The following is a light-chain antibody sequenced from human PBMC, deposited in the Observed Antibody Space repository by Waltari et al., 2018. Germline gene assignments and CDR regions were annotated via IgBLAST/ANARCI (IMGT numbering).Light chain of an antibody. CDR3: QHYVSIPST. CDR2: GAS. CDR1: HSVSRS. V-gene: IGKV3-20*01. J-gene: IGKJ1*01. Sequence: DIVLMHSLGTLSLSPGERPTLTCRASHSVSRSLAWYQQKPGQAPRLLIYGASNRATGIPDRFSGSGSGTDFTLTISRLEPEDVAVYYCQHYVSIPSTFGQGTKVEIK.